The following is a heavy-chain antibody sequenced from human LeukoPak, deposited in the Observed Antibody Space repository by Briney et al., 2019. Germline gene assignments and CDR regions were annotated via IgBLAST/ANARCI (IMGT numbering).Heavy chain of an antibody. CDR2: INSDGSTT. CDR3: ADLGYCSGGSCSSTDSY. V-gene: IGHV3-74*01. CDR1: GFSFSNYW. J-gene: IGHJ4*02. Sequence: GGSLRLPCAASGFSFSNYWMHWVRQAPGKGLVWVSRINSDGSTTDYADSVKGRFTISRDNAKNTLYLQMNSLRAEDTAVYYCADLGYCSGGSCSSTDSYWGQGTLVTVSS. D-gene: IGHD2-15*01.